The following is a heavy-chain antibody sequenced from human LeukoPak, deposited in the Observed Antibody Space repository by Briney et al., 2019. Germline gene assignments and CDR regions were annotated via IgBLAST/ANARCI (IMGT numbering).Heavy chain of an antibody. D-gene: IGHD1-26*01. CDR1: GGSISSYY. V-gene: IGHV4-59*01. J-gene: IGHJ4*02. CDR3: ARDRYGGFDY. Sequence: SETLSLTCTVSGGSISSYYWSWIRQPPGKGLEWIGYIYYSGSTNYNPSLKSRVTISVDTSKNQFSLKLSSVTAADTAVYYCARDRYGGFDYWGQGTLVTASS. CDR2: IYYSGST.